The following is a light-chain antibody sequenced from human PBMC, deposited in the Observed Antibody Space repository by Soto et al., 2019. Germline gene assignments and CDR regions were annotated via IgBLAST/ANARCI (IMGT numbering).Light chain of an antibody. J-gene: IGLJ3*02. CDR1: SSNIGAGYD. Sequence: QSVLTQPPSVSGAPGQRVTISCSGSSSNIGAGYDLHWYQQLPGTSPKLLIYDNTNRPSGVPDRISASKSGNSAALAITGLQAEDEADYYCQSYDSSLSAWVFGGGTQLTVL. CDR2: DNT. V-gene: IGLV1-40*01. CDR3: QSYDSSLSAWV.